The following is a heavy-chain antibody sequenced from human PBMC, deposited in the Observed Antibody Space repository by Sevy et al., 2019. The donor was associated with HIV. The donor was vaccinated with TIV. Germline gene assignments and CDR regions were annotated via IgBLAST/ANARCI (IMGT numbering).Heavy chain of an antibody. Sequence: GGSLRLSCAASGFTFGGYAMAWVRQAPGKGLESVSAISGTGETTYYTDSVKGRFTVSRDNSNIILYLQMNSLRGEDTAVYYCSKRPVSYCSGATCSLDYWGPGTLVTVSS. CDR2: ISGTGETT. D-gene: IGHD2-2*01. CDR1: GFTFGGYA. V-gene: IGHV3-23*01. CDR3: SKRPVSYCSGATCSLDY. J-gene: IGHJ4*02.